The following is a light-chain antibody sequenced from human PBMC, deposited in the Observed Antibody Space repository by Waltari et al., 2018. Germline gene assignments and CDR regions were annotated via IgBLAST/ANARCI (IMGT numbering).Light chain of an antibody. CDR3: HSADNSNSYQV. CDR1: ALPNQY. V-gene: IGLV3-25*03. CDR2: KDS. Sequence: SYELTQSPSLSVSPGQTARITCSGDALPNQYAYWYRQKPGQAPVLVMYKDSERPSRIPERFSGSSSGTTVTLTITAVQAEDEADYYCHSADNSNSYQVFGGGTKLTVL. J-gene: IGLJ2*01.